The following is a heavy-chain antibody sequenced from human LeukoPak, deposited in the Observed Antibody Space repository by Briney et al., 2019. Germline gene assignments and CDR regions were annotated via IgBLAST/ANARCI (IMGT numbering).Heavy chain of an antibody. J-gene: IGHJ5*02. Sequence: SVKVSCKTSGYTFTSYDINWVRQATGQGLEWMGGIIPIFGTANYAQKFQGRVTITADESTSTAYMELSSLRSEDTAVYYCARVNGAMSWFDPWGQGTLVTVSS. CDR2: IIPIFGTA. CDR3: ARVNGAMSWFDP. CDR1: GYTFTSYD. V-gene: IGHV1-69*13. D-gene: IGHD7-27*01.